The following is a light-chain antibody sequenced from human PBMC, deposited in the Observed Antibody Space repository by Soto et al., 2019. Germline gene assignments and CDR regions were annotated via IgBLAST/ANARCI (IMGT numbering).Light chain of an antibody. CDR1: SSDVGGYNY. Sequence: QSVLTQPPSASGSPGQSVAISCPGTSSDVGGYNYVSWNQQHPGKAPKLMIYEVNKRPSGVPDRFSGSKSGNTASLTVSGLQAEDEADYYCSSYAGSSNVFGTGTKVTVL. J-gene: IGLJ1*01. CDR2: EVN. V-gene: IGLV2-8*01. CDR3: SSYAGSSNV.